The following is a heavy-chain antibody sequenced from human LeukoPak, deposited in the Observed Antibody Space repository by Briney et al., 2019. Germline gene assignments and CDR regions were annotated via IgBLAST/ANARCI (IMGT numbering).Heavy chain of an antibody. D-gene: IGHD5-18*01. V-gene: IGHV4-39*02. Sequence: PSETLSLTCIVSGGSISTSSYFWGWIRQPPGKGLEWIGSVHYSGSTYFNPSLKSRVTIFVDTSKNQFSLKLSSVTAADTAVYYCARDLGYSYGSFDYWGQGTLVTVSS. CDR2: VHYSGST. J-gene: IGHJ4*02. CDR1: GGSISTSSYF. CDR3: ARDLGYSYGSFDY.